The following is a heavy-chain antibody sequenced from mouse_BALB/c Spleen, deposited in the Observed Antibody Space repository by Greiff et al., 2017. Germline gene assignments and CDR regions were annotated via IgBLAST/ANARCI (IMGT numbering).Heavy chain of an antibody. CDR3: ARGNYKYFDY. CDR1: GYTFTSYW. J-gene: IGHJ2*01. Sequence: VQLQQSGAELAKPGASVKMSCKASGYTFTSYWMHWVKQRPGQGLEWIGYINPSTGYTEYNQKFKDKATLTADKSSSTAYMQLSSLTSEDSAVYYCARGNYKYFDYWGQGTTLTVSS. CDR2: INPSTGYT. D-gene: IGHD2-1*01. V-gene: IGHV1-7*01.